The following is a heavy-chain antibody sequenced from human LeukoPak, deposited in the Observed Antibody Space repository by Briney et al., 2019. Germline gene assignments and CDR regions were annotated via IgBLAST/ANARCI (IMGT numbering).Heavy chain of an antibody. CDR1: GFNFYDYA. CDR3: VRAPIYYDRAFEI. V-gene: IGHV3-9*01. Sequence: GGSLRLSCATSGFNFYDYAMHWVRQAPGKGLEWVSGLSWNSANLDYADSVKGRFTISRDNAKNFLFLEMKSLRVEDTALYYRVRAPIYYDRAFEIWGQGTMVTVSS. J-gene: IGHJ3*02. CDR2: LSWNSANL. D-gene: IGHD3-22*01.